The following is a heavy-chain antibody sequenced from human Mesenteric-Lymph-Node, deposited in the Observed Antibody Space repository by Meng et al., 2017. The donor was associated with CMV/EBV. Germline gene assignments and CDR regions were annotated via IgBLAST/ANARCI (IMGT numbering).Heavy chain of an antibody. D-gene: IGHD3-22*01. CDR1: GYTFTGYY. CDR3: ARALKRHHYDTRGYLGLIY. CDR2: INPDSGAT. Sequence: ASVKVSCKASGYTFTGYYMHWVRQAPGQGLEWMGWINPDSGATNYAQIFQGRVTLTRDTSISTAYMELTSLRSDDTAVYYCARALKRHHYDTRGYLGLIYWGQGTLVTVSS. V-gene: IGHV1-2*02. J-gene: IGHJ4*02.